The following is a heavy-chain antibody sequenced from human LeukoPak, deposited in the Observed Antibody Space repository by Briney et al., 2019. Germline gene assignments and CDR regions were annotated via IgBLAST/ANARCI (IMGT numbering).Heavy chain of an antibody. J-gene: IGHJ4*02. CDR2: INHSGST. CDR3: ARGIGMATIKLRFDY. CDR1: GGSFSGYY. V-gene: IGHV4-34*01. D-gene: IGHD5-24*01. Sequence: SETLSLTCAVYGGSFSGYYWSWIRQPPGKGLEWIGEINHSGSTNYNPSLKSRVTISVDTSKNQFSLKLSSVTAADTAVYYCARGIGMATIKLRFDYWAREPWSPSPQ.